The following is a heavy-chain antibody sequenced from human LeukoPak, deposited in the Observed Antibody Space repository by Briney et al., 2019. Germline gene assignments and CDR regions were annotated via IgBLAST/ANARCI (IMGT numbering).Heavy chain of an antibody. V-gene: IGHV3-53*01. CDR2: IYSGGYT. D-gene: IGHD6-19*01. CDR3: ARVVVAGCFDY. J-gene: IGHJ4*02. CDR1: GFTVSDKY. Sequence: PGGSLRLPCAASGFTVSDKYMSWVRQPPGKGLEWVSVIYSGGYTLHAESVKGRFTISRDNSKKTLCLQMNSLRAEDTAVYYCARVVVAGCFDYWGQGTLVTVSS.